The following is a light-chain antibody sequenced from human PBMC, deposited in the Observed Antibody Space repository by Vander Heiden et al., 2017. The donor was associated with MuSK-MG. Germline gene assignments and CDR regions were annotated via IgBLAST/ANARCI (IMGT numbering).Light chain of an antibody. CDR3: QQYKDWSPYT. J-gene: IGKJ2*01. Sequence: EIVMTQSPATLSVSPGERATLSCRASQSVSSNLAWFQQKPGQAPRLLIYEASARATGISARFSGGGSGTKFTLTINSLQPEDSAVYYCQQYKDWSPYTFGQRTNLEIK. CDR1: QSVSSN. CDR2: EAS. V-gene: IGKV3-15*01.